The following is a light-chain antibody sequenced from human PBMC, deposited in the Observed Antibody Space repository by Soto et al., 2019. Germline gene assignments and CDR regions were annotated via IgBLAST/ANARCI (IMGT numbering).Light chain of an antibody. J-gene: IGKJ2*01. CDR1: QSVLYNSNNKNH. V-gene: IGKV4-1*01. CDR3: QQYYSIPFT. Sequence: DFVMTQAPDSLAVSLGERATINCKSSQSVLYNSNNKNHLGWFQQKPGHPPKLLIYGASFRPSGVPDRFSGSGSGTDFTLTISSLQAEDVVVYYCQQYYSIPFTFGQGTKLEI. CDR2: GAS.